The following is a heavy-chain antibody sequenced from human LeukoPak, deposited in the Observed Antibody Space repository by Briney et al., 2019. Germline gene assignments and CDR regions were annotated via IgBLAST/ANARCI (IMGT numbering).Heavy chain of an antibody. D-gene: IGHD4-17*01. V-gene: IGHV1-8*01. CDR1: GYPFNNYD. J-gene: IGHJ5*02. Sequence: ASVKVSCKASGYPFNNYDINWVRQATGQGLEWMGWMNPHSGKTGCAQNFQGRVTMTRDTSISTAYTELSSLRSEDTAVYYCARLSSHYGDYKVDPWGQGTLVTVSS. CDR2: MNPHSGKT. CDR3: ARLSSHYGDYKVDP.